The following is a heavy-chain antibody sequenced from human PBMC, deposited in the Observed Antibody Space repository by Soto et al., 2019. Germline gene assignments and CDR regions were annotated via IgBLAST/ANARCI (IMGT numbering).Heavy chain of an antibody. CDR3: LARRFDY. CDR2: MNPNSGNT. CDR1: GYTFTSYD. J-gene: IGHJ4*02. V-gene: IGHV1-8*01. Sequence: QVQMVQSGAEVKKPGAAVKVSCKASGYTFTSYDINWVRQATGQGLEWMGWMNPNSGNTGYAQKLQGRVTMTMNTSRSTAYMELSSLRSEDTAVYYCLARRFDYWGQGTLVTVSS.